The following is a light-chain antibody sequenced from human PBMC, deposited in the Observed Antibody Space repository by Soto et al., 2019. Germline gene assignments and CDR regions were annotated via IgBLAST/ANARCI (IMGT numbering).Light chain of an antibody. Sequence: EIVLTQSPGTLSLSPGERATLSCRASQSVSSSYLAWYQQKPGQAPRLLIYGASSRATGIPDRFSGSGSGTDFTLTISRLEPEDFAVYYCQQYGSSLWTFDQGTKVDI. J-gene: IGKJ1*01. CDR1: QSVSSSY. V-gene: IGKV3-20*01. CDR3: QQYGSSLWT. CDR2: GAS.